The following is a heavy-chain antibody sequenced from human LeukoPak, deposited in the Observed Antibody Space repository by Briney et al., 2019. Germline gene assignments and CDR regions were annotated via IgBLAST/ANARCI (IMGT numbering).Heavy chain of an antibody. CDR1: GFTFSTYG. D-gene: IGHD6-13*01. CDR3: AKGPLLQLVTRFDY. V-gene: IGHV3-23*01. CDR2: ISGSGGST. J-gene: IGHJ4*02. Sequence: PGGSLRLSCAASGFTFSTYGMNWVRQAPGKGLESVSVISGSGGSTYYADSMKGRFTISRDNSKNTLFLQMNSLRAEDTAVYYCAKGPLLQLVTRFDYWGQGTLVTVSS.